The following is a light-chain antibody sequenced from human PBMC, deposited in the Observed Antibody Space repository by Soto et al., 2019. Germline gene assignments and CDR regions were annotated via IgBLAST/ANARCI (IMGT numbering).Light chain of an antibody. Sequence: DIHVTQSPSTLSASVGDRVAITCRARQSIDNLLVWYQQKPGKAPKLLIYKASKLESGVPSGFSGSGSGTDFTLTINSLQPDDFATYYCQQYYSYPWTFGQGTKVEIK. V-gene: IGKV1-5*03. J-gene: IGKJ1*01. CDR3: QQYYSYPWT. CDR1: QSIDNL. CDR2: KAS.